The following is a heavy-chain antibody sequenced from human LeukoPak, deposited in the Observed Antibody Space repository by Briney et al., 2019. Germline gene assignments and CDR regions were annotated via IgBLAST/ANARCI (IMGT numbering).Heavy chain of an antibody. D-gene: IGHD3-22*01. Sequence: SETLSLTCAVYGGSFSGYYWSWIRQPPVKGLEWIGEINHSGSTNYNPSLKSRVTISVDTSKNQFSLKLSSVTAADTAVYYCARGSRYYDSSGPGENGMDVWGQGTTVTVSS. CDR1: GGSFSGYY. CDR2: INHSGST. J-gene: IGHJ6*02. V-gene: IGHV4-34*01. CDR3: ARGSRYYDSSGPGENGMDV.